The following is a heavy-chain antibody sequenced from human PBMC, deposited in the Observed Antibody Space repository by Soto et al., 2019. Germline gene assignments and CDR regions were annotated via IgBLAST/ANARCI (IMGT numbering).Heavy chain of an antibody. D-gene: IGHD2-8*01. CDR2: IFDSGST. CDR1: GGSISGGVHS. J-gene: IGHJ2*01. V-gene: IGHV4-30-4*01. CDR3: AGEIMPLTNDWYFDL. Sequence: QVQLQESGPGLVKPSETLSLTCTVSGGSISGGVHSWSWIRQPPGKGLEWIGHIFDSGSTYYNPSLKSRLTISVDTSKNQFSPRLSSVTAADTAVYDCAGEIMPLTNDWYFDLWGRGTLVTVSS.